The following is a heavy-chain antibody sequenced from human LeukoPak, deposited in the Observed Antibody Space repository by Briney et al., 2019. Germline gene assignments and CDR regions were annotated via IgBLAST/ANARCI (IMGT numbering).Heavy chain of an antibody. D-gene: IGHD3-22*01. CDR2: INWNGGST. Sequence: GGSLRLSCAASGFTFDDYGMSWVRQAPGKGLEWVSGINWNGGSTGYADSVKGRFTISRDNAKNSLYLQMNSLRADDTAVYYCASVNYNFYDNEDAFDIWGQGTMVTVSS. CDR3: ASVNYNFYDNEDAFDI. V-gene: IGHV3-20*04. CDR1: GFTFDDYG. J-gene: IGHJ3*02.